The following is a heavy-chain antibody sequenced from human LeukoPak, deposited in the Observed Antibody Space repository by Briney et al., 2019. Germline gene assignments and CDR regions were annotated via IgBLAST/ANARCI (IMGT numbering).Heavy chain of an antibody. V-gene: IGHV3-23*01. CDR1: GFNFNNFV. CDR3: AKGAEIDH. Sequence: GGSLRLSCVASGFNFNNFVMSWVRPADAKGPEWLSAMTGPADTTYYAESVKGRFTISRDYSKSMVYLQMNSLRVEDTAIYYCAKGAEIDHWGQGTLVTVSS. J-gene: IGHJ4*02. CDR2: MTGPADTT.